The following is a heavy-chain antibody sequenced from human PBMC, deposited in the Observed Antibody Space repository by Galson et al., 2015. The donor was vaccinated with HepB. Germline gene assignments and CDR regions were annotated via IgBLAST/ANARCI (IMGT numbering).Heavy chain of an antibody. V-gene: IGHV3-73*01. J-gene: IGHJ4*02. CDR3: TSPIVGATTSNY. CDR1: GFTFSGSA. Sequence: SLRLSCAASGFTFSGSAMHWVRQASGKGLEWVGRIRSKANSYATAYAASVKGSFTISRDDSKNTAYLQMNSLKTEDTAVYYCTSPIVGATTSNYWGQGTLITVSS. D-gene: IGHD1-26*01. CDR2: IRSKANSYAT.